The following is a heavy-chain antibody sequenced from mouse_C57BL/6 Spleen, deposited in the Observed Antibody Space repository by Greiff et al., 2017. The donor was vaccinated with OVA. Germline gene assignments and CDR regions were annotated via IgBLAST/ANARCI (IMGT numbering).Heavy chain of an antibody. V-gene: IGHV1-78*01. CDR2: IYPRDGST. J-gene: IGHJ3*01. Sequence: QVQLQQSDAELVKPGASVKISCKVSGSTFTDHTIHWMKQRPEQGLEWIGYIYPRDGSTKYNEKVKGKATLTADKSSSTAYMQLNSLTSEDSAVYFCASADGYYPAWFAYWGQGTLVTGSA. D-gene: IGHD2-3*01. CDR1: GSTFTDHT. CDR3: ASADGYYPAWFAY.